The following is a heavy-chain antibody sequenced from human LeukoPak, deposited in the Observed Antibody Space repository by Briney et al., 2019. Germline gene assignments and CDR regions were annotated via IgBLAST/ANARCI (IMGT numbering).Heavy chain of an antibody. CDR1: GFTFSSYA. Sequence: GGSLRLSCAASGFTFSSYAMSWVRQAPGKGLQWVSAISGIGGSTYYADSVKGRFTISRDNSKNTLYLQMNSLRAEDTAVYYCAKGDRDRFVDYWGQGTLVTVSS. CDR2: ISGIGGST. J-gene: IGHJ4*02. CDR3: AKGDRDRFVDY. V-gene: IGHV3-23*01. D-gene: IGHD3-10*01.